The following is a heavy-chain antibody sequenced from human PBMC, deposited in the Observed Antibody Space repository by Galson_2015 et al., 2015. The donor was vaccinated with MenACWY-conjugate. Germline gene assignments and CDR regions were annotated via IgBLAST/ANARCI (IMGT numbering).Heavy chain of an antibody. CDR2: ISPGSGII. Sequence: SLRLSCAASGITFSHCGMNWVRQAPGKGLEWISYISPGSGIIYYADSAKGRFTISRDDAKNSLFLQISSLRDEDTAVYYCAWGRNPTVKSMYLDYWGQGTLVTGSS. J-gene: IGHJ4*02. CDR3: AWGRNPTVKSMYLDY. D-gene: IGHD1-14*01. CDR1: GITFSHCG. V-gene: IGHV3-48*02.